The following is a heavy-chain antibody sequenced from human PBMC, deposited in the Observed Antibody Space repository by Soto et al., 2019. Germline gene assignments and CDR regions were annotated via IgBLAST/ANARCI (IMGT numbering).Heavy chain of an antibody. Sequence: QVQLVESGGGVVQPGRSLRLSCAASGFTFSSYAMHWVRQAPGKGLEWVAVISYDGSNKYYADSVKGRFTISRDNSKNTLYLQLNSLRAEDTAVYYCPRVYYYGSGPFDYWGQGTLVTVSS. CDR3: PRVYYYGSGPFDY. V-gene: IGHV3-30-3*01. J-gene: IGHJ4*02. CDR1: GFTFSSYA. CDR2: ISYDGSNK. D-gene: IGHD3-10*01.